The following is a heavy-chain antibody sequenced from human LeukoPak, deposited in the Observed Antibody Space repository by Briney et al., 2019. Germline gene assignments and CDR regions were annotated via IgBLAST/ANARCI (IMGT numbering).Heavy chain of an antibody. V-gene: IGHV3-23*01. J-gene: IGHJ5*02. CDR3: AKDRAGLTTVTTVWFDP. Sequence: PGGSLRLSCAASGFTFSSYAMSWVRQAPGKGLEWVSAISGSGGSTYYADSVKGRFTISRDNSKNTLYLQMNSLRAEDTAVYYCAKDRAGLTTVTTVWFDPWGQGTLVTVSS. CDR2: ISGSGGST. D-gene: IGHD4-17*01. CDR1: GFTFSSYA.